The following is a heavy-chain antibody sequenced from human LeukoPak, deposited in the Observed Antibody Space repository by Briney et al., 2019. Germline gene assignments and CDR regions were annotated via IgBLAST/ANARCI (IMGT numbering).Heavy chain of an antibody. J-gene: IGHJ4*02. CDR3: ATSAHIEVGTAPPPDY. V-gene: IGHV3-23*01. CDR1: GFYFGTYA. D-gene: IGHD2-21*02. CDR2: VSNGGSST. Sequence: GGSLRLSCVASGFYFGTYAMSWVRQAPGKGPEWVSTVSNGGSSTYYADSVRGRFTVSRDNSKNTLYLQMSGLRAEDTAVYYCATSAHIEVGTAPPPDYWGQGTLVTVTS.